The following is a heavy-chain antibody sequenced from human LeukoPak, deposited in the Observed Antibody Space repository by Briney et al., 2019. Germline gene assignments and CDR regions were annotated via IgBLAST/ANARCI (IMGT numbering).Heavy chain of an antibody. CDR2: INPSGGST. V-gene: IGHV1-46*01. CDR1: GYTFTSYY. J-gene: IGHJ3*02. D-gene: IGHD6-13*01. CDR3: RAAAFTDAFDI. Sequence: ASVKVSCEASGYTFTSYYMHWVRQAPGQGLEWMGIINPSGGSTSYAQKFQGRVTMTRDTSTSTVYMELSSLRSEDTAVYYCRAAAFTDAFDIWGQGTMVTVSS.